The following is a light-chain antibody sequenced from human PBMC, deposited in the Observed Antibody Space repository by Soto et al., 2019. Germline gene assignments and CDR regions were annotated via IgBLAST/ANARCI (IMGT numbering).Light chain of an antibody. Sequence: QSALTQPASVSGSPGQSITISCTGTSSDVGSYNLVSWYQQHPRKAPKLMIYEGSKRPSGVSNRFSGSKSGNTASLTISGLQAEDEADYYCCSYAGSSFYVFGTGTKVTVL. CDR2: EGS. CDR3: CSYAGSSFYV. J-gene: IGLJ1*01. CDR1: SSDVGSYNL. V-gene: IGLV2-23*01.